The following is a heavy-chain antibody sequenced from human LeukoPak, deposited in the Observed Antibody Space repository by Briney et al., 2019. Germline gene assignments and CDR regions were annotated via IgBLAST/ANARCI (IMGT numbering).Heavy chain of an antibody. J-gene: IGHJ5*02. Sequence: GGSLRLSCAVSGFTISSHGMRWVRQAPGKGLEWVAMISYDGNSKYYGDSVKGRFTISRDNSKNTLYLQMDSLRTEDTAVYYCAKDWGSSGWYNYFDPWGQGTLVTTSS. CDR1: GFTISSHG. V-gene: IGHV3-30*18. CDR2: ISYDGNSK. D-gene: IGHD6-19*01. CDR3: AKDWGSSGWYNYFDP.